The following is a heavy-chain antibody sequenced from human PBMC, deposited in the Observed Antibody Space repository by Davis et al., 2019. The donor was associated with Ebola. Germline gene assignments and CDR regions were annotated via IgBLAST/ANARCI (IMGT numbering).Heavy chain of an antibody. J-gene: IGHJ3*02. CDR1: GYTFTNYY. D-gene: IGHD5-12*01. CDR2: INPNDGRT. V-gene: IGHV1-46*03. CDR3: TTQGGQDSGYDVFDI. Sequence: AASVKVSCKASGYTFTNYYMHWVRQAPGQGLEWMGMINPNDGRTIYAQKFQGRVTVTRDTSTTTVYMDLSSLRSEDTALYYCTTQGGQDSGYDVFDIWGQGTNVTVSS.